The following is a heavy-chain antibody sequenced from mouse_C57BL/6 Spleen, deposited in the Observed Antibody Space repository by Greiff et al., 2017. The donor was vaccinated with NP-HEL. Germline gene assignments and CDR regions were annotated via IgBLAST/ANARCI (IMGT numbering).Heavy chain of an antibody. Sequence: EVKVVESGGGLVKPGGSLKLSCAASGFTFSSYTMSWVRQTPEKRLEWVATISGGGGNTYYPDSVKGRFTISRDNAKNTLYLQMSSLRSEDTALYYCASDSSGYRYYAMDYWGQGTSVTVSS. CDR1: GFTFSSYT. CDR3: ASDSSGYRYYAMDY. V-gene: IGHV5-9*01. D-gene: IGHD3-2*02. CDR2: ISGGGGNT. J-gene: IGHJ4*01.